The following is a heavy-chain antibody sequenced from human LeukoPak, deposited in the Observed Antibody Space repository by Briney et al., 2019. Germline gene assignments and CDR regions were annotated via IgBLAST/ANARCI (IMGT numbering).Heavy chain of an antibody. CDR3: ARDRRDGYTGLYYYYMDV. Sequence: SVKVSCKASGGTFSSYAISWVRQAPGQGLERMGRIIPIFGTANYAQKFQGRVTITTDESTSTAYMELSSLRSEDTAVYYCARDRRDGYTGLYYYYMDVWGKGTTVTVS. V-gene: IGHV1-69*05. CDR2: IIPIFGTA. CDR1: GGTFSSYA. J-gene: IGHJ6*03. D-gene: IGHD5-24*01.